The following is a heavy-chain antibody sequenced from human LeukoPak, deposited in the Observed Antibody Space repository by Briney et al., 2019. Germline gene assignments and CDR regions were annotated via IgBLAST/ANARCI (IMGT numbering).Heavy chain of an antibody. J-gene: IGHJ4*02. CDR3: ASRKDGYNPGGDY. V-gene: IGHV3-74*01. Sequence: GGSLRLSCAASGFTFSSYWMHWVRQAPGKGLVWVSRINTDGSSTSYADSVKGRFTISRDNAKDTLYLQMNSLRAEDTAVYYCASRKDGYNPGGDYWGQGTLVTVSS. CDR2: INTDGSST. D-gene: IGHD5-24*01. CDR1: GFTFSSYW.